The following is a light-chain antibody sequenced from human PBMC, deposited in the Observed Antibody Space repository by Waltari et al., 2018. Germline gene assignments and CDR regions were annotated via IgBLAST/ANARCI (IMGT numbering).Light chain of an antibody. CDR2: GNS. CDR1: SSNIGAGYD. CDR3: QSYDSSLSGGV. V-gene: IGLV1-40*01. J-gene: IGLJ2*01. Sequence: QSVLTQPPSVSGAPGQRVTISSTGSSSNIGAGYDVHWYQQLPGPAPKLLIYGNSNRPSGVPDRFSGSKSGTSASLAITGLQAEDEADYYCQSYDSSLSGGVFGGGTKLTVL.